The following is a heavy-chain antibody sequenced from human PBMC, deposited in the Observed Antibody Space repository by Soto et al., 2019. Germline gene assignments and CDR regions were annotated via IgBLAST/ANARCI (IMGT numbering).Heavy chain of an antibody. CDR2: IYYSGST. CDR3: ATYPVSYAFDI. Sequence: QLQLQESGPGLVKPSETLSLTCTVSGGSISGSSYYWGWIRQPPGKGLEWIGSIYYSGSTYYNPSLKSRVTISVDTSKNQFSLKLSSVTAADTAVYYCATYPVSYAFDIWGQGTMVTVSS. D-gene: IGHD6-6*01. J-gene: IGHJ3*02. V-gene: IGHV4-39*01. CDR1: GGSISGSSYY.